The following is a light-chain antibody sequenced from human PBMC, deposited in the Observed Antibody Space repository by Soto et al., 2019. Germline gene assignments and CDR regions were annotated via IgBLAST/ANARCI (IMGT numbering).Light chain of an antibody. Sequence: DIVMTQSPLSLPVTPGEPASISCRSSQSLLHSNGYNYLDWDLQKPGQSPQLLIYLGSNRASGIPERFSGSGSGTDFTLKISRVEAEDVGVYYCMQAIQTPYTFGQGTKLEIK. CDR3: MQAIQTPYT. V-gene: IGKV2-28*01. CDR1: QSLLHSNGYNY. CDR2: LGS. J-gene: IGKJ2*01.